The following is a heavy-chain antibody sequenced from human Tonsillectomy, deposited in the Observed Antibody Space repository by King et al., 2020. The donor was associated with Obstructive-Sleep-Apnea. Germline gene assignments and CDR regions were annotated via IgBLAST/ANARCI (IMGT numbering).Heavy chain of an antibody. CDR3: ARVFGDYYYYGMDV. D-gene: IGHD3-10*01. CDR1: GGSISSNY. J-gene: IGHJ6*02. V-gene: IGHV4-59*01. Sequence: QLQESGPGLVKPSETLSLTCSVSGGSISSNYWSWIRQPPGKGLEWICYIYYSGSTNHNPPLKSRVTISIETSKNPFSPKLSSVTAAEPAVYYCARVFGDYYYYGMDVWGQGTTVTVSS. CDR2: IYYSGST.